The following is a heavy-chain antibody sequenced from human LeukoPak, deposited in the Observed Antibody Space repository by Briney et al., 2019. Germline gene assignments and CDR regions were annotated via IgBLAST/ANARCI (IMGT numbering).Heavy chain of an antibody. CDR2: INGDDGST. CDR1: GLIFDDYG. J-gene: IGHJ4*02. V-gene: IGHV3-20*04. CDR3: ARSASLRPPFDY. D-gene: IGHD5-12*01. Sequence: PGGSLTLLCAASGLIFDDYGMSWVRHSTGRALEWVSGINGDDGSTGYADSVKGRFTISRDNAKNSLYLQMNRLRAEDTALYYCARSASLRPPFDYWGQGTLVTVSS.